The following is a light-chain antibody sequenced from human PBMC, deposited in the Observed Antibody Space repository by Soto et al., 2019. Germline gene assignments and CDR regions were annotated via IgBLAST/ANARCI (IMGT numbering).Light chain of an antibody. CDR2: DVS. J-gene: IGLJ2*01. Sequence: QSALTQPASVSGSPGQSITISCTGTSSDVGGYNYVSWYQQHPGKAPKLMIYDVSNWPSGVSNRFSGSKSGNTASLTISGLQAEDDADYYCSSYTSSSTLTVVFGGGTKLTVL. CDR3: SSYTSSSTLTVV. V-gene: IGLV2-14*01. CDR1: SSDVGGYNY.